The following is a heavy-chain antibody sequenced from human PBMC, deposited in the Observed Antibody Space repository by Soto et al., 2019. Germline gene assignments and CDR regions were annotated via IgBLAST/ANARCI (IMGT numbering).Heavy chain of an antibody. D-gene: IGHD3-22*01. Sequence: SVKVSCKASGGTFSSDAISWVRQAPGQGLEWMGGIIPIFGTANYAQKFQGRVTITADKSTSTAYMELSSLRSEDTAVYYCARSGRTSYDSSGYPNWFDPWGQGTLVTVSS. CDR2: IIPIFGTA. V-gene: IGHV1-69*06. CDR1: GGTFSSDA. CDR3: ARSGRTSYDSSGYPNWFDP. J-gene: IGHJ5*02.